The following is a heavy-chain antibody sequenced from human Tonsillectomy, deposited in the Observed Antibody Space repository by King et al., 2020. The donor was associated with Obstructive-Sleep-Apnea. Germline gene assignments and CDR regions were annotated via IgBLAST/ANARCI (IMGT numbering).Heavy chain of an antibody. V-gene: IGHV3-7*03. J-gene: IGHJ5*02. D-gene: IGHD1-7*01. Sequence: VQLVESGGGLVQPGGSLRLSCAASGFTFSNHWMSWVRQAPGKGLEWVAHIKQDGSEKFYVDSVKGRFIISRDNAKNSLVLQMNSLRAEDTAVYYCARATAGSTLSGGLDPWGQGTLVTVSS. CDR1: GFTFSNHW. CDR3: ARATAGSTLSGGLDP. CDR2: IKQDGSEK.